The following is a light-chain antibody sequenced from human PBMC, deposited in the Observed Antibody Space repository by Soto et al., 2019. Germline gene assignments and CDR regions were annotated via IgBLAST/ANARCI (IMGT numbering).Light chain of an antibody. Sequence: QSVLTQPPSASGTPGQRIVISCSGSTSNIGSHSVNWFQHVPGAAPKLLIITNNQRPSGVPDRFSGSKSGASASLAISGLQSEDEATYYCATWDDSRKGVFGTGTKVTVL. J-gene: IGLJ1*01. CDR2: TNN. CDR3: ATWDDSRKGV. V-gene: IGLV1-44*01. CDR1: TSNIGSHS.